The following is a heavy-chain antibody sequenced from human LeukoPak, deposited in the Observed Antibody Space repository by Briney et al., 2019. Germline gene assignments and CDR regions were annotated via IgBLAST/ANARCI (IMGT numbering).Heavy chain of an antibody. CDR2: IRFDGNNK. Sequence: GGSLRLSCAAPGFTFSSYGMHWVRQAPGKGLDWVAFIRFDGNNKYYADSVKGRFTISRDNSKNTLYLQMNSLRAEDTAVYYCAKDLGYDATFDYWGQGTPVTVSS. CDR1: GFTFSSYG. D-gene: IGHD5-12*01. J-gene: IGHJ4*02. CDR3: AKDLGYDATFDY. V-gene: IGHV3-30*02.